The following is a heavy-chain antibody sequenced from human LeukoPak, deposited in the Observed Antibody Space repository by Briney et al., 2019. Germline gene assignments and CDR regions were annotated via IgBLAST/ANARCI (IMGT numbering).Heavy chain of an antibody. Sequence: ASVTVSCKASGYTFTNYHINWVRQATGPGLEWVGWMNPNNGDSGYAQKFQGRVTITRDTSISTSYMELRSLRSDDTAVYFCARTTSFTASGYDYWGQGTLVTVSS. CDR2: MNPNNGDS. D-gene: IGHD6-25*01. J-gene: IGHJ4*02. CDR1: GYTFTNYH. V-gene: IGHV1-8*03. CDR3: ARTTSFTASGYDY.